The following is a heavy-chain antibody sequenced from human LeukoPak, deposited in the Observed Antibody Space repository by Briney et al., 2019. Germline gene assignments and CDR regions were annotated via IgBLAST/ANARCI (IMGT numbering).Heavy chain of an antibody. V-gene: IGHV1-69*06. Sequence: SVKVSCKASGGTFSSYAISWVRQAPGQGLEWMGGIIPIFGTADYAQKFQGRVTITADKSTSTAYMELSSLRSEDTAVYYCARVEHSSSAYYYYMDVWGKGTTVTVSS. CDR3: ARVEHSSSAYYYYMDV. CDR1: GGTFSSYA. D-gene: IGHD6-13*01. CDR2: IIPIFGTA. J-gene: IGHJ6*03.